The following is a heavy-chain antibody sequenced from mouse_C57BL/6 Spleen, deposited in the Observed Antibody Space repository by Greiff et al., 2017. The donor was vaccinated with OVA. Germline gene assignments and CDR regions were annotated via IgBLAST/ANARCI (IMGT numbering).Heavy chain of an antibody. D-gene: IGHD2-2*01. CDR2: IWSGGST. Sequence: VKLVESGPGLVQPSQSLSITCTVSGFSLTSYGVHWVRQSPGKGLEWLGVIWSGGSTDYTAAFISRLSISKDNSKSQVFFKMNSLQADDTAIYYCARNGGSTMVTYYFDYWGQGTTLTVSS. J-gene: IGHJ2*01. CDR3: ARNGGSTMVTYYFDY. V-gene: IGHV2-2*01. CDR1: GFSLTSYG.